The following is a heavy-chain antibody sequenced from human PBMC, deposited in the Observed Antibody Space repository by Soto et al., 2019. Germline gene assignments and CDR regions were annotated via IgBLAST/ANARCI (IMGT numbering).Heavy chain of an antibody. J-gene: IGHJ4*02. CDR3: ARVDDYYDSSGHYFTFFNY. V-gene: IGHV1-18*01. CDR1: GYIFTSYG. Sequence: QVQLVQSGPEVKKPGASVKLSCKASGYIFTSYGIGWVRQAPGQGLEWMGWISAFKGYTKYPQRLQGRVTMTTDTPTSTAYMELRSLRSDDTAVYYCARVDDYYDSSGHYFTFFNYWGQGGLVTVSS. D-gene: IGHD3-22*01. CDR2: ISAFKGYT.